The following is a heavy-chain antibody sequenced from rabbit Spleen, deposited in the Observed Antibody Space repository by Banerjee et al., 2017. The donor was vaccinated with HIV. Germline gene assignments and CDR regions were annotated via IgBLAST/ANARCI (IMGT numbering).Heavy chain of an antibody. D-gene: IGHD4-1*01. J-gene: IGHJ4*01. V-gene: IGHV1S7*01. Sequence: QLVESGGGLVQPGGSLKLSCKASGFDFSNYGVSWVRQAPGKGLEWIGYIEPIFGNTYSANWVNGRFPISSHNAQNPLFLLLNSLTAAGTATYFCARDLAGVIGWNFSLGGQGTLVT. CDR1: GFDFSNYG. CDR3: ARDLAGVIGWNFSL. CDR2: IEPIFGNT.